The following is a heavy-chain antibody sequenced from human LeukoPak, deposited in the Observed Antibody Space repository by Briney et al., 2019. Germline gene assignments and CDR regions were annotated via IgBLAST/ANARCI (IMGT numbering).Heavy chain of an antibody. CDR2: IRYDGSNK. CDR1: GFTFSSYG. CDR3: TRDTYSGGYYFDY. J-gene: IGHJ4*02. Sequence: GGSLRLSCAASGFTFSSYGMHWVRQAPGKGLEWVAFIRYDGSNKYYADSVKGRFTISRDDSKSIAYLQMNSLKTEDTAVYYCTRDTYSGGYYFDYWGQGTLVTVSS. V-gene: IGHV3-30*02. D-gene: IGHD1-26*01.